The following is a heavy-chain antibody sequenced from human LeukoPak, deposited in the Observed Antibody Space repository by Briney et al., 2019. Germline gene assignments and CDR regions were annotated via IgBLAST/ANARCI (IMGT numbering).Heavy chain of an antibody. D-gene: IGHD3-22*01. Sequence: GGSLRLSCAASGFTFSSYEMNWVRQAPGKGLEWVSYISSSGSTIYYADSVKGRFTISRDNAKNSLYLQMHSLRAEDTAVYYCARENYDSTGATGLGFDYWGHGTLVTVSS. CDR2: ISSSGSTI. CDR3: ARENYDSTGATGLGFDY. J-gene: IGHJ4*01. CDR1: GFTFSSYE. V-gene: IGHV3-48*03.